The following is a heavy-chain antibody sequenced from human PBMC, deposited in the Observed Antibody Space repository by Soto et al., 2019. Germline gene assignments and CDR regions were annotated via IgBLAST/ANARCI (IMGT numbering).Heavy chain of an antibody. D-gene: IGHD3-3*01. CDR2: IWYDGSNK. Sequence: GGSLRLSCAASGFTFSSYGMHWVRQAPGKGLEWVAVIWYDGSNKYYADSVKGRFTISRDNSKNTLYLQMNSLRAEDTAVYYCARDKDPLEWLLYSPPDYWGQGTLVTVSS. V-gene: IGHV3-33*01. J-gene: IGHJ4*02. CDR1: GFTFSSYG. CDR3: ARDKDPLEWLLYSPPDY.